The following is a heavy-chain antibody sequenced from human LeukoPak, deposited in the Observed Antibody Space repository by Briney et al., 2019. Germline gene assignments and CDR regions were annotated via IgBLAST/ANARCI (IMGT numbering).Heavy chain of an antibody. CDR3: ARHGYSSTWYPPHFDY. CDR1: GGSISSGSYY. Sequence: SETLSLTCTVSGGSISSGSYYWSWIRQPPGKGLEWIGSIHYTGSTYHSPSLKSRVTLSVDTSKNQFSLILSSVTAADTAVYYCARHGYSSTWYPPHFDYWGQGTLVTVSS. CDR2: IHYTGST. V-gene: IGHV4-39*01. J-gene: IGHJ4*02. D-gene: IGHD6-13*01.